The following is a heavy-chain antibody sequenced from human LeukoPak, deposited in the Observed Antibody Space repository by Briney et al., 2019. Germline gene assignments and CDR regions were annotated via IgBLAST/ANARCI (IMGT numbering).Heavy chain of an antibody. CDR2: INHSGST. Sequence: SETLSLTWAVYGGSFSGYYWSWIRQPPGKGLEWIGEINHSGSTNYNPSLKSRVTISVDTSKNQFSLKLSSVTAADTAVYYCARGVMSDYWGQGTLVTVSS. D-gene: IGHD3-16*01. CDR3: ARGVMSDY. V-gene: IGHV4-34*01. J-gene: IGHJ4*02. CDR1: GGSFSGYY.